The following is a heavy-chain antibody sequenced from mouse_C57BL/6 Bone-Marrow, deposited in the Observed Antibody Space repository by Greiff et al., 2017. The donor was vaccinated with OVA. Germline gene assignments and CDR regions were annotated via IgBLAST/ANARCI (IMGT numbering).Heavy chain of an antibody. J-gene: IGHJ4*01. D-gene: IGHD2-4*01. Sequence: EVHLVESGGGLVQPKGSLKLSCAASGFSFNTYAMNWVRQAPGKGLEWVARIRSKSNNYATYYADSVKDRFTISRDDSESMLYLQMNNLKTEDTAMYYCVVIYYDYRYAMDYWGQGTSVTVSS. CDR1: GFSFNTYA. V-gene: IGHV10-1*01. CDR3: VVIYYDYRYAMDY. CDR2: IRSKSNNYAT.